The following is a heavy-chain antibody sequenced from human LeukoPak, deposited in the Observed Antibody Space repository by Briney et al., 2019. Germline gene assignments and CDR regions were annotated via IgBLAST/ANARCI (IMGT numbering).Heavy chain of an antibody. CDR3: ARGYSGTHYESFNDY. CDR2: IYTSGST. D-gene: IGHD1-26*01. J-gene: IGHJ4*02. CDR1: GGSISSATYY. Sequence: PSETLSLTCTVSGGSISSATYYWSWIRQPAGKGLEWIGRIYTSGSTNYNPSLKSRVTISVDTSKNQFSLKLSSVTAADTAVYYCARGYSGTHYESFNDYWGQGTLVTVSS. V-gene: IGHV4-61*02.